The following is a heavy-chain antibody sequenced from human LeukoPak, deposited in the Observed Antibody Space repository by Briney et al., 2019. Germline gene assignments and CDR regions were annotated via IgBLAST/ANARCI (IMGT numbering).Heavy chain of an antibody. V-gene: IGHV4-4*07. CDR1: GGSISSYY. Sequence: SETLSLTCTVSGGSISSYYWSWIRQPAGKGLEWIGRIYTSGSTNYNPSLKSRVTISVDKSKNQFSLKLSSVTAADTAVYYCARVYPTYSSGWFLDYWGQGTLVTVSS. CDR3: ARVYPTYSSGWFLDY. D-gene: IGHD6-19*01. CDR2: IYTSGST. J-gene: IGHJ4*02.